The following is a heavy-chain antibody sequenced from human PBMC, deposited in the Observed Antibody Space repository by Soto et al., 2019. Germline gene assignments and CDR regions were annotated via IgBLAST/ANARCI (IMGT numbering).Heavy chain of an antibody. CDR3: ARYPKTSGGQHWAFNYFDS. D-gene: IGHD7-27*01. J-gene: IGHJ4*02. Sequence: QVQLVESGGGVVQPGRSLRLSCAASGFSFSLSPMHWVRQAPGKGPEWVALISYDGTNKFYADSVKGRFTISRDNSKSTLYLQVDSLRTEDAAVYYCARYPKTSGGQHWAFNYFDSWGQGTLVTVSS. CDR1: GFSFSLSP. V-gene: IGHV3-30-3*01. CDR2: ISYDGTNK.